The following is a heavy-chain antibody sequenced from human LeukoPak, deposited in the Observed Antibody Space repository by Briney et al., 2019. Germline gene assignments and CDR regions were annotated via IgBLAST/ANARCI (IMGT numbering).Heavy chain of an antibody. D-gene: IGHD3-9*01. V-gene: IGHV1-2*02. CDR2: INPNSGGT. J-gene: IGHJ4*02. CDR3: ARGGGAYDILTGYFDY. CDR1: GYTFTGYY. Sequence: GASVKVSCKASGYTFTGYYMHWVRQAPGQGLEWMGWINPNSGGTNYAQKFQGRVTMTRDTSISTAYMELSRLRSDDTAVYYCARGGGAYDILTGYFDYWGQGTLVTVSS.